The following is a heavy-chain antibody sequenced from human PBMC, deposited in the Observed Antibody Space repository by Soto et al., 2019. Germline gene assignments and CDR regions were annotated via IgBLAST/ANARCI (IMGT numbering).Heavy chain of an antibody. CDR1: GGSISSGDYY. D-gene: IGHD4-17*01. Sequence: SETLSLTCTVSGGSISSGDYYWSWIRQPPGKGLEWIGYIYYSGSTYYNPSLKSRVTISVDTSKNQFSLKLSSVSAADTAVYYCARGSLRSDYVLNYWGQGTLVTVSS. CDR3: ARGSLRSDYVLNY. CDR2: IYYSGST. J-gene: IGHJ4*02. V-gene: IGHV4-30-4*01.